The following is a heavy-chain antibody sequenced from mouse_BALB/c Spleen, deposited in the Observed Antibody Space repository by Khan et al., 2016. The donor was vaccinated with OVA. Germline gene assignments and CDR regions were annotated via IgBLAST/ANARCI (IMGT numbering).Heavy chain of an antibody. CDR1: GYAFSSYW. D-gene: IGHD2-14*01. CDR3: ARSGYDYFAY. CDR2: IYPGDGDT. Sequence: QVQLKVSGAELVRPGSSVKISCKASGYAFSSYWMNWVKQRPGQGLEWIGQIYPGDGDTKYNGKFKGKVTLTADKSSSTAYMQLSSLTYEDSAVYFCARSGYDYFAYWGQGTLVTVSA. J-gene: IGHJ3*01. V-gene: IGHV1-80*01.